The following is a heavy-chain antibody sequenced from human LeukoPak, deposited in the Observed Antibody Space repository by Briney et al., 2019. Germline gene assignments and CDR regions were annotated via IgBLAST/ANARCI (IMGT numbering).Heavy chain of an antibody. J-gene: IGHJ4*02. CDR2: TYYRSKWYN. V-gene: IGHV6-1*01. CDR1: GDSVSRNTAG. D-gene: IGHD3-3*01. CDR3: AKDLRQGVFGVVRVAKDY. Sequence: SQTLSLTCAISGDSVSRNTAGWNWIRQSPSRGLEWLGRTYYRSKWYNDFAPSVRNRITINPDTSKNQFSLQLNSVTPEDTAVYYCAKDLRQGVFGVVRVAKDYWGQGTLVTVSS.